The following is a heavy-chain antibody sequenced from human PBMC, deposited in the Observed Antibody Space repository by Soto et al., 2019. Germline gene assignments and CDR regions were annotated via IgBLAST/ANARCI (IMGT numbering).Heavy chain of an antibody. J-gene: IGHJ4*02. D-gene: IGHD2-15*01. CDR3: AREVRGYCSGGSCRYYFDS. CDR2: IKQDGSEK. Sequence: EVQLVESGGGLVQPGGSLRLSCAASGFTFSSYWMSWVRQAPGKGLEWVANIKQDGSEKYYVDSVKGRFTISRDNAKNSLYLQMNSLRAEDTAVYYCAREVRGYCSGGSCRYYFDSWGQGTLVTVSS. V-gene: IGHV3-7*01. CDR1: GFTFSSYW.